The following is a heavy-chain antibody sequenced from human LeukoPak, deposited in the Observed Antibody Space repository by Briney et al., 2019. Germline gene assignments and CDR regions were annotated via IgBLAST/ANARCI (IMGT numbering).Heavy chain of an antibody. CDR1: GGSISSGSYY. CDR3: ARGFSYYYDSRGDQNWFDP. D-gene: IGHD3-22*01. V-gene: IGHV4-61*02. Sequence: TLSLTCTVSGGSISSGSYYWSWIRQPAGKGLEWIGRIYTSGSTNYNPFLKSRVTISVDTSKNQFSLKLSSVTAADTAVYYCARGFSYYYDSRGDQNWFDPWGEGALVSVSS. CDR2: IYTSGST. J-gene: IGHJ5*02.